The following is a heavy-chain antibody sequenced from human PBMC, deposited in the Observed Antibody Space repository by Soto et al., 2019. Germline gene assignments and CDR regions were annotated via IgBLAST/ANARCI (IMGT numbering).Heavy chain of an antibody. CDR2: IYYRGST. D-gene: IGHD1-26*01. V-gene: IGHV4-39*01. CDR3: ARQGSGRYNAFDI. J-gene: IGHJ3*02. Sequence: QLQLQESGPGLVKPSETLSLTCTVSGGSISSSSYYWGWIRQPPGKGLEWIGTIYYRGSTYYNPSLKSRVTISVNTSKNQFSRKLSSVTDADTAVYYCARQGSGRYNAFDIWGQGTVVTVSS. CDR1: GGSISSSSYY.